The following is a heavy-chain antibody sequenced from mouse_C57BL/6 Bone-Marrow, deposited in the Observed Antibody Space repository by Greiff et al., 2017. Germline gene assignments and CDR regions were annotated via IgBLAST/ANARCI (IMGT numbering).Heavy chain of an antibody. CDR3: TTDGNQYYFDY. Sequence: EVQLQQSGAELVRPGASVKLSCTASGFNIKDDYMHWVKQRPEQGLEWIGWIDPENGDTESASKFQGKATITADTSSNTAYLQLSSLTSEDTAVYYCTTDGNQYYFDYWGQGTTLTVSS. V-gene: IGHV14-4*01. D-gene: IGHD2-1*01. CDR2: IDPENGDT. J-gene: IGHJ2*01. CDR1: GFNIKDDY.